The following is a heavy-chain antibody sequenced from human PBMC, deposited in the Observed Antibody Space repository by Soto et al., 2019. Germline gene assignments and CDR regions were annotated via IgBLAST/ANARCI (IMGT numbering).Heavy chain of an antibody. D-gene: IGHD6-13*01. CDR2: IIPLFGTA. CDR3: ASPRIAAAGTSGWFDP. CDR1: GGTFSSYA. V-gene: IGHV1-69*01. J-gene: IGHJ5*02. Sequence: QVQLVQSGAEVKKPGSSVKVSCKASGGTFSSYAISWVRQAPGQGLEWMGGIIPLFGTANYAQKFQGRVTITADESTSTAYMELSSLRSEDTAVYYCASPRIAAAGTSGWFDPWGQGTLVTVSS.